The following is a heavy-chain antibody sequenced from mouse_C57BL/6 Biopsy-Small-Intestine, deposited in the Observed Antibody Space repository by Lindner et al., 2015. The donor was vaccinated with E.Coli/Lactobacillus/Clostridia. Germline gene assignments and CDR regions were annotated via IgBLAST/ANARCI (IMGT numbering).Heavy chain of an antibody. CDR3: ARDLLPFCGGDCSFDY. CDR1: GYRFTSYG. CDR2: IMPYNRNT. Sequence: SVKVSCKASGYRFTSYGITWVRTGPSDKGLSGMGWIMPYNRNTNYAQKLQGRVTMTADTSTNTAYLDLRSLRSDDTAVYYCARDLLPFCGGDCSFDYWGQGTLVTVSS. V-gene: IGHV1-59*01. D-gene: IGHD1-1*02. J-gene: IGHJ4*01.